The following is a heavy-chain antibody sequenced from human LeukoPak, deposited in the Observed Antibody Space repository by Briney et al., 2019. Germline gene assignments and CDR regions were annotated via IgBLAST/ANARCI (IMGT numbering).Heavy chain of an antibody. CDR1: GGTFSSYA. CDR2: IIPILGIA. Sequence: SVKVSCKASGGTFSSYAISWVQQAPGQGLEWMGRIIPILGIANYAQKFQGRVTITADKSTSTAYMELSSLRSEDTAVYYCARHDSNSWYYYGMDVWGQGTTVTVSS. CDR3: ARHDSNSWYYYGMDV. V-gene: IGHV1-69*04. J-gene: IGHJ6*02. D-gene: IGHD6-13*01.